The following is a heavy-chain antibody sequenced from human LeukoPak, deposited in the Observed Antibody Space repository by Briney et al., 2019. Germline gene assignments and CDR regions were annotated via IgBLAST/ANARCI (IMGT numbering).Heavy chain of an antibody. Sequence: SETLSLTCTVPGGSISSSSYYWGWIRQPPGKGLEWIGYIYYSGSTYYNPSLKSRVTISVDTSKNQFSLKLSSVTAADTAVYYCARVTLSGSFRGGFDYWGQGTLVTVSS. J-gene: IGHJ4*02. CDR2: IYYSGST. CDR3: ARVTLSGSFRGGFDY. V-gene: IGHV4-30-4*08. D-gene: IGHD3-10*01. CDR1: GGSISSSSYY.